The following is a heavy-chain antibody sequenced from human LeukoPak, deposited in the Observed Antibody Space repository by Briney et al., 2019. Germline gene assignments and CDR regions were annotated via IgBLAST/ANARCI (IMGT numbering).Heavy chain of an antibody. D-gene: IGHD5-18*01. V-gene: IGHV1-2*02. CDR3: AREGIQLWLDLSY. CDR2: INPNSGGT. Sequence: AASVKVSCKASGYTFTGNYMHWVRQAPGQGLEWMGWINPNSGGTKFAQKFQGRVTMTRDTSISTAYMELRSLRSDDTAVYYCAREGIQLWLDLSYWGQGTLVTVSS. J-gene: IGHJ4*02. CDR1: GYTFTGNY.